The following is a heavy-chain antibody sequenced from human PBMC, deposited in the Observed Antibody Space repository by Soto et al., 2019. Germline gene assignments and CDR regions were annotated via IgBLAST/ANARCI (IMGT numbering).Heavy chain of an antibody. CDR1: GYTLTELS. J-gene: IGHJ5*02. V-gene: IGHV1-24*01. Sequence: ASVKVSCKVSGYTLTELSMHWVRQAPGKGLEWMGGFDPEDGETIYAQKFQGRVTMTDDTSTVTAYMELSSLRSEDTAVYYCATGYCSSTSCYAFWFDPWGQGTLVTVSS. CDR3: ATGYCSSTSCYAFWFDP. CDR2: FDPEDGET. D-gene: IGHD2-2*01.